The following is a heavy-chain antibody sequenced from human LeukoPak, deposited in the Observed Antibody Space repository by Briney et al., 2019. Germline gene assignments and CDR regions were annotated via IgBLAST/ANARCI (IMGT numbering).Heavy chain of an antibody. CDR3: ARRSTAMVKKGYYYFDY. CDR2: IYYSGST. D-gene: IGHD5-18*01. J-gene: IGHJ4*02. Sequence: SETLSLTCTVSGGSISSGDYYWSWIRQPPGKGLEWIGYIYYSGSTNYNPSLKSRVTISVDTSKNQFSLKLSSVTAADTAVYYCARRSTAMVKKGYYYFDYWGQGTLVTVSS. CDR1: GGSISSGDYY. V-gene: IGHV4-30-4*08.